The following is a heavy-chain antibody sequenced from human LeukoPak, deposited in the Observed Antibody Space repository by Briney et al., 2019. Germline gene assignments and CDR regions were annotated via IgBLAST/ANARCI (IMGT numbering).Heavy chain of an antibody. CDR3: TTENLIAAGYYFDY. D-gene: IGHD6-13*01. CDR1: GFTFSNAW. J-gene: IGHJ4*02. Sequence: GGSLRLSCAASGFTFSNAWMSWVRQAPGKGVEWVGRIKSKTDGGTTDYAAPVKGRFTISRDDSKNTLYLQMNSLKTEDTAVYYCTTENLIAAGYYFDYWGQGTLVTVSS. CDR2: IKSKTDGGTT. V-gene: IGHV3-15*01.